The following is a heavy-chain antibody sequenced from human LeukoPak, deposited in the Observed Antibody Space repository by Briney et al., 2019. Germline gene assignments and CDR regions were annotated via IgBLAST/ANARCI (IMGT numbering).Heavy chain of an antibody. J-gene: IGHJ3*02. CDR1: GYTFTGYY. V-gene: IGHV1-2*04. D-gene: IGHD6-19*01. CDR2: INPNSGGT. Sequence: ASVKVSCEASGYTFTGYYMHWVRQPPGQGLEWMGWINPNSGGTNYAQKFQGWVTMTRDTSISTAYMELSRLRSDDTAVYYCARDRVLSSGDAFDIWGQGTMVTVSS. CDR3: ARDRVLSSGDAFDI.